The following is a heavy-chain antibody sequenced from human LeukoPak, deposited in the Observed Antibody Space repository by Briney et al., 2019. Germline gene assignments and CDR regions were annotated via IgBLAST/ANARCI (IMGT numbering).Heavy chain of an antibody. CDR1: GFIFSSHG. D-gene: IGHD6-19*01. CDR2: IDQDGSEK. CDR3: ARGWLAD. V-gene: IGHV3-7*01. J-gene: IGHJ4*02. Sequence: GGSLRLSCAASGFIFSSHGMNWVRQAPGKGLECVANIDQDGSEKYYADSVQGRFTISRDNAKNSLYLQMKSLRAEDTAVYYCARGWLADWGQGTLDTVSS.